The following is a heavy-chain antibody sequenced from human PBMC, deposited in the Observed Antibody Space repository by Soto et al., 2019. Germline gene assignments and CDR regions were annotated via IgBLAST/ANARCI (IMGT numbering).Heavy chain of an antibody. Sequence: PGGTVRLSCAASGVTFSIYWMHWVRQAPGKGLVWVSRINSDGSSTNYADSVKGRFTISRDNAKNTLYLQMNSLRAEDTAVYYCARDPDYYMVVWGKGTTVTVSS. J-gene: IGHJ6*03. CDR2: INSDGSST. V-gene: IGHV3-74*01. CDR1: GVTFSIYW. CDR3: ARDPDYYMVV.